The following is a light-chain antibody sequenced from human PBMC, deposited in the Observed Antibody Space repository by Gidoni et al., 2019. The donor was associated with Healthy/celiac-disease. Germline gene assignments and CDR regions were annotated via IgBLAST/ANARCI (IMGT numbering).Light chain of an antibody. J-gene: IGLJ1*01. V-gene: IGLV2-14*01. CDR1: SSHVGGYNY. CDR3: SSYTSSSTLGV. CDR2: DVS. Sequence: QSALTQPASVSVSPGPSITISFTGTSSHVGGYNYVSWYQQHPGKAPKRMSYDVSNRPSGVSNRFSGSKSGNTASLTISGLQAEDEADYYCSSYTSSSTLGVFGTGTKVTVL.